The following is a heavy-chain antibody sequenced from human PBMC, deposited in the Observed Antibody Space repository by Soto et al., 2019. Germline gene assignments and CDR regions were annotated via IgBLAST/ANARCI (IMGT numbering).Heavy chain of an antibody. D-gene: IGHD3-16*01. CDR1: GYIFTSRT. CDR3: TTGPGLGDGFDP. J-gene: IGHJ5*02. V-gene: IGHV1-3*01. Sequence: QVQFVQSGAEVKKPGASVKVSCEASGYIFTSRTMHWVRQAPGQRLEWMGWINAGNGHTKYSKNFQGRVTFTRDTPAATAYMELSRLTSEDTAVYYCTTGPGLGDGFDPWGQGTLITVSS. CDR2: INAGNGHT.